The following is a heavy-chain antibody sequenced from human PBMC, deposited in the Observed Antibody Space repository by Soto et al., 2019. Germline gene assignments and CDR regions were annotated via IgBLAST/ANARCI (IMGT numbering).Heavy chain of an antibody. CDR3: ARHRDAFDI. J-gene: IGHJ3*02. CDR1: GGSISSYY. V-gene: IGHV4-59*08. Sequence: QVQLQESGPGLVKPSETLSLTCTVSGGSISSYYWSWIRQPPGKGLEWIGYIYYSGSTNYNPSLKSRVTISVDTSKNQFSLKLSSVTAADTAVYYWARHRDAFDIWGQGTMVTVSS. CDR2: IYYSGST.